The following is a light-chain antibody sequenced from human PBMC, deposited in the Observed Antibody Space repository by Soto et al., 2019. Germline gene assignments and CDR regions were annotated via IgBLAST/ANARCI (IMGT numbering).Light chain of an antibody. V-gene: IGKV3-15*01. CDR3: LQFSSYPLT. Sequence: EIVMTQSPATLSVSPGERATLSCRASQSVSSNLAWYQQKPGQAPRLLIYGASTRATGIPARFSGRGSRTHFTLLIRTLQSHDVAVYYCLQFSSYPLTGGGGP. CDR2: GAS. CDR1: QSVSSN. J-gene: IGKJ4*01.